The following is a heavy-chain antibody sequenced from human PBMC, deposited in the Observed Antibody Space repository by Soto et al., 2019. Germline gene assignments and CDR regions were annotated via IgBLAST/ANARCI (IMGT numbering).Heavy chain of an antibody. D-gene: IGHD3-10*01. V-gene: IGHV3-30-3*01. CDR3: ARGGRFGELSRYGMDV. CDR1: GGTFSSYA. CDR2: ITYDGSNK. Sequence: SCKASGGTFSSYAISWVRQAPGKGLEWVAVITYDGSNKYYADSVKGRFTISRDNSKNTLYLQMNSLRAEDTAVYYCARGGRFGELSRYGMDVWGQGTTVTVSS. J-gene: IGHJ6*02.